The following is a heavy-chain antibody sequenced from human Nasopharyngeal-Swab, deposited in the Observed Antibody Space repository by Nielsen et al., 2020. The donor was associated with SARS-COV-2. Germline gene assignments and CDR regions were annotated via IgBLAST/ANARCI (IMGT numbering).Heavy chain of an antibody. CDR1: GYTFSNYW. J-gene: IGHJ4*02. CDR3: AREPRHRVYDSGPRPFDY. CDR2: INDSGST. V-gene: IGHV4-34*01. Sequence: GSLRLSCVGSGYTFSNYWMHWVRQVPGKGLEWIGEINDSGSTNYNASLKSRVTISADTSKKQFALRLTSVTAADTAVYYCAREPRHRVYDSGPRPFDYWGQGTLVTVSS. D-gene: IGHD3-10*01.